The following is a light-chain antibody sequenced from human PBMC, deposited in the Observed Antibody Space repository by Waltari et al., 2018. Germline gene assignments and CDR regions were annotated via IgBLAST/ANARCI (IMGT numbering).Light chain of an antibody. Sequence: QSTLTQPASVSGSPGQSITISCTGTSNDVGGYKYVSWYQQHPGNAPKVLIYDVNKRPSVVANRFSGSKSGNTASLTISGLQAEDEADYFCSSYTSSTSVIFGGGTKVTVL. CDR1: SNDVGGYKY. V-gene: IGLV2-14*03. CDR3: SSYTSSTSVI. J-gene: IGLJ2*01. CDR2: DVN.